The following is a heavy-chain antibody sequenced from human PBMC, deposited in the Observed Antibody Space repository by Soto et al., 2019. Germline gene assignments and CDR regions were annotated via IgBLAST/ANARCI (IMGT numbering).Heavy chain of an antibody. CDR3: ARVSYDILTGYYDY. D-gene: IGHD3-9*01. Sequence: ASVKVSCKTSGYTFTRYDISWVRKTNGQGLEWMGWMNPNSGNTGYAQKFQGRVTMTRNTSISTAYMELSSLRSEDTAVYYCARVSYDILTGYYDYWGQGTLVTVSS. V-gene: IGHV1-8*01. J-gene: IGHJ4*02. CDR1: GYTFTRYD. CDR2: MNPNSGNT.